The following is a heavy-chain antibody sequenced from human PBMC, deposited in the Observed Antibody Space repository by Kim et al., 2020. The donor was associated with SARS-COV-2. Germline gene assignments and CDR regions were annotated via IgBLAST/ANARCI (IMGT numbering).Heavy chain of an antibody. CDR3: ATLAVYGDSHSFVS. V-gene: IGHV3-30*03. D-gene: IGHD2-21*01. CDR1: GFTFSIYG. J-gene: IGHJ4*02. Sequence: GGSLRLSCAASGFTFSIYGMHWVRQAPGKGLEWVVVISYDGRNNYYADSVKGRFTISRDNSKNTLYLQMNSLRAEDTAVYYCATLAVYGDSHSFVSWGQGALVTVSS. CDR2: ISYDGRNN.